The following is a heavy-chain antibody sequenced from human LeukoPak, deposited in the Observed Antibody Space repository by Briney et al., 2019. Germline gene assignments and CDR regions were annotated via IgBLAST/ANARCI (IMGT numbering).Heavy chain of an antibody. CDR3: ARPSITYSSSWYGEFYFDY. D-gene: IGHD6-13*01. J-gene: IGHJ4*02. CDR2: VYSGDFDT. CDR1: GYSFTNYW. Sequence: GESLKISCKASGYSFTNYWIGWVRPMPGKGLEWMGIVYSGDFDTKYSPSFQGQVTISADKSISTADLQWSSLKASDTAMYYCARPSITYSSSWYGEFYFDYWGQGTLVTVSS. V-gene: IGHV5-51*01.